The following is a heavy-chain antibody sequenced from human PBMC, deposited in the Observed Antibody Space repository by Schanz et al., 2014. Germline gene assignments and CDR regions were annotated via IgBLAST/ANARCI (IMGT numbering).Heavy chain of an antibody. Sequence: EVQLLESGGGLVQPGGSLRLSCAASGFTFSSYAMSWVRQAPGKGLEWVSAISGSGGSTYYADSVKGRLTISRDDAKKSMYLQMNNLRAEDTAVYYCVRVSFADPRLYRGMDRDIDYWGQGTLVTGSS. CDR1: GFTFSSYA. J-gene: IGHJ4*02. V-gene: IGHV3-23*01. D-gene: IGHD5-18*01. CDR2: ISGSGGST. CDR3: VRVSFADPRLYRGMDRDIDY.